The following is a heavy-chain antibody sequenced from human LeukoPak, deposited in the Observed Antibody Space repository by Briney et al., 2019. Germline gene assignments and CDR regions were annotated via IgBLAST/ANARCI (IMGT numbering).Heavy chain of an antibody. CDR3: TKRGTVTTFGHCDF. V-gene: IGHV3-30*02. CDR2: IRYDGSNK. J-gene: IGHJ4*02. D-gene: IGHD4-17*01. Sequence: PGGSLRLSCAASGFTFSSYGMHWVRQAPGKGLEWVAFIRYDGSNKYYADSVKGRFTISRDNSKNTLYLQMHSLRAEDTAIYYCTKRGTVTTFGHCDFWGQGTLVTVSS. CDR1: GFTFSSYG.